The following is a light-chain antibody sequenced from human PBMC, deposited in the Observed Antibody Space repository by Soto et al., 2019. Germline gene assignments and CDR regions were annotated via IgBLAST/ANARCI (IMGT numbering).Light chain of an antibody. V-gene: IGKV1-5*01. J-gene: IGKJ1*01. Sequence: DIQMTQSPSTLSASVGDRVTNTCRPSQTISSWLAWYQQKPGKAPKLLIYDASSWESGIPARFSGRGSGTQFTLTISSLQPDDFATYYCQPYNSFSGTFGPGTKVDIK. CDR3: QPYNSFSGT. CDR1: QTISSW. CDR2: DAS.